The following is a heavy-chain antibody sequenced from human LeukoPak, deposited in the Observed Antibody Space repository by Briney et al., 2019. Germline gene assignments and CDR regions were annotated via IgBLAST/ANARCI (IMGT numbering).Heavy chain of an antibody. CDR2: INPNSGGT. Sequence: ASVKVSCKASGYTFTGYYMHWVRQAPGQGLEWMGWINPNSGGTNYAQKFQGRVTMTRDTSISTAYMELSRLRSDDTAVYYCARLIPFSSGWYYFDYWGQGTLVTVSS. V-gene: IGHV1-2*02. D-gene: IGHD6-19*01. CDR3: ARLIPFSSGWYYFDY. J-gene: IGHJ4*02. CDR1: GYTFTGYY.